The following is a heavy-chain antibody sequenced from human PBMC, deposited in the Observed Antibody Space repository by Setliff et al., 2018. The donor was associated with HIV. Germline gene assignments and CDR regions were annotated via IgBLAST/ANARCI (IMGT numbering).Heavy chain of an antibody. J-gene: IGHJ6*03. CDR2: IIPIFGTS. CDR1: GVTFTTDP. D-gene: IGHD3-3*02. CDR3: ARARRIIGNVGPHFYYMDL. Sequence: ASVKVSCKASGVTFTTDPITWVRQAPGQGLEWMGRIIPIFGTSTYAQKFQDRVTLSADKSTNTTYMEVSSLKSEDTAMYYCARARRIIGNVGPHFYYMDLWGKGTTVTVSS. V-gene: IGHV1-69*06.